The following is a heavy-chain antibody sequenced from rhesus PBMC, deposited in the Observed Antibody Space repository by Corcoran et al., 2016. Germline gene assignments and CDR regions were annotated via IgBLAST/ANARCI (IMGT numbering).Heavy chain of an antibody. CDR3: ARAVSLYNPPDY. Sequence: QVQLQESGPGLVKPSETLSLTCAVSGGALSDSYYWNWIRPPPRKGREWIGNIYGNSASTYYNPSLKSRVTISKDTSKNQFFLKLSSVTAADTAVYYCARAVSLYNPPDYWGQGVLVTVSS. D-gene: IGHD1-44*01. J-gene: IGHJ4*01. V-gene: IGHV4S9*01. CDR2: IYGNSAST. CDR1: GGALSDSYY.